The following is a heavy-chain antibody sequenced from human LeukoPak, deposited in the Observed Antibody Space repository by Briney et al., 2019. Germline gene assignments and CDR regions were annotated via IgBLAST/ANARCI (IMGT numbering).Heavy chain of an antibody. CDR2: VSGSGTST. V-gene: IGHV3-23*01. CDR1: GFTFSTYA. D-gene: IGHD5-18*01. Sequence: GGSLRLSCTASGFTFSTYAMCWVRQAPGKGLEWISSVSGSGTSTYYADSVKGRFTISRDNSKNAPYLQMNSLRPEDTAIYYCARESRDTAMATDYWGQGTLVTVSS. J-gene: IGHJ4*02. CDR3: ARESRDTAMATDY.